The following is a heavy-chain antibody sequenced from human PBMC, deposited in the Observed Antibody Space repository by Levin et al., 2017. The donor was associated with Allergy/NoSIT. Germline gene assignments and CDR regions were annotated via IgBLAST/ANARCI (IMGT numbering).Heavy chain of an antibody. D-gene: IGHD1-26*01. Sequence: LSLTCAASGFTFSTYAMSWVRQAPGKGLEWVSAISGGGGTTYYADSVKGRFTISRDNSKNTLYLQMNSLRPEDTAVYYCAKHPPRGVGATISGAFDIWGQGTMVTVSS. J-gene: IGHJ3*02. CDR2: ISGGGGTT. CDR3: AKHPPRGVGATISGAFDI. CDR1: GFTFSTYA. V-gene: IGHV3-23*01.